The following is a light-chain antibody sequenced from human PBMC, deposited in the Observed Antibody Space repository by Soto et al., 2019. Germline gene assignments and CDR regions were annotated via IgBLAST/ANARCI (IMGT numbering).Light chain of an antibody. CDR1: QSVSNNY. Sequence: EILMTQSPATLSVSPGETATLSCRASQSVSNNYLAWYQQKPGQAPRLLIYGASNRATGVPDRFSGSGSGTDFTLTISRLEPEDFAVYYCQQYGTSPRTFGQGTKVDIK. CDR3: QQYGTSPRT. CDR2: GAS. J-gene: IGKJ1*01. V-gene: IGKV3-20*01.